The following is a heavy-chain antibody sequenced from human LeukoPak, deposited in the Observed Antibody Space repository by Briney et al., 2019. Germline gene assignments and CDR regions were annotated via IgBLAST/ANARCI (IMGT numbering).Heavy chain of an antibody. V-gene: IGHV3-30*02. CDR2: IRHDGGNK. Sequence: GGSLRLSCAASGFSFSSYGIHWVRQAPGKGLEWVAFIRHDGGNKYYADSVKGRFTISRDNSKNTMYLQMNSLRAEDTAVYYCASRNYDSSAYYSDYYYYFMDVWGKGTTVTISS. CDR1: GFSFSSYG. D-gene: IGHD3-22*01. J-gene: IGHJ6*03. CDR3: ASRNYDSSAYYSDYYYYFMDV.